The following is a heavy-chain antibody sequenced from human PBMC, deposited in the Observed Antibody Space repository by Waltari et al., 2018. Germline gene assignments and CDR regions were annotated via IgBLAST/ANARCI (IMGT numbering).Heavy chain of an antibody. CDR3: ARDYGDYDAFDI. D-gene: IGHD4-17*01. V-gene: IGHV4-59*01. Sequence: QVQLQESGPGLVKPSETLSLTCTVPGGSISSYYWSWHRPPPGKGLELIGYIYYSGSTNYNPSLKSRVTISVDTSKNQFSLKLSSVTAADTAVYYCARDYGDYDAFDIWGQGTMVTVSS. CDR1: GGSISSYY. J-gene: IGHJ3*02. CDR2: IYYSGST.